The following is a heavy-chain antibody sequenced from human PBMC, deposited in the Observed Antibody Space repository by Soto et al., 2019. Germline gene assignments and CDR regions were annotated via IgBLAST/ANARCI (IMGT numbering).Heavy chain of an antibody. J-gene: IGHJ4*02. D-gene: IGHD3-10*01. CDR3: AREEYYYGSGAFFDY. V-gene: IGHV1-69*08. CDR1: GGTFSSYT. CDR2: IIPIPGIA. Sequence: QVQLVQSGAEVKKPGSSVKVSCKASGGTFSSYTISWVRQAPGQGLEWMARIIPIPGIANYAQKFQGRVTITADKSTSTAYMELSSLRSEDTAVYYCAREEYYYGSGAFFDYWGQGTLVTVSS.